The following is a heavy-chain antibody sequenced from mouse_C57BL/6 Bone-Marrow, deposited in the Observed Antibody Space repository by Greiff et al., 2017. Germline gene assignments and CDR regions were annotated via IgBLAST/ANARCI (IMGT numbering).Heavy chain of an antibody. CDR1: GLNIKDDY. J-gene: IGHJ2*01. D-gene: IGHD6-2*01. Sequence: VQLQQSGAELVRPGASVKLSCTASGLNIKDDYMHWVKQRPEQGLEWIGWIDPENGDTEYASKFQGKATIPADTSSNTAYLQLSSLTSEDTAVYYCTTPLWYYFDYWGQGTTLTVSS. CDR2: IDPENGDT. CDR3: TTPLWYYFDY. V-gene: IGHV14-4*01.